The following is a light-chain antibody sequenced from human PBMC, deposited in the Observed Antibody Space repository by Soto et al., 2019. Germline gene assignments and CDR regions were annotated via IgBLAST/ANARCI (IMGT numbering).Light chain of an antibody. J-gene: IGLJ3*02. Sequence: ALTQPASMSGSPGQSITISCTGTRTDAGGYNYVSWYQQHPAKVPKLLIYEVSNRPSGVSNRFSGSKSGSTASLTISGLQPEDEGDYYCSSYTRSNTWVFGGGTKVTVL. CDR1: RTDAGGYNY. CDR2: EVS. V-gene: IGLV2-14*01. CDR3: SSYTRSNTWV.